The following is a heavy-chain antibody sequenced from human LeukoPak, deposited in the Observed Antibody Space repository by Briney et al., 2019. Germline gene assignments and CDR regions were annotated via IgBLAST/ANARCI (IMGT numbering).Heavy chain of an antibody. V-gene: IGHV4-39*07. CDR1: GGSISITSYY. Sequence: ETLSLTCTVSGGSISITSYYWGWIRQPPGKGLEWIGSMYSSGSTYYNPSLKSRVTISVDTSKNQFSLKLSSVTAADTAVYYCARGPPDCSSTSCYAFDAFDIWGQGTMVTVSS. CDR3: ARGPPDCSSTSCYAFDAFDI. J-gene: IGHJ3*02. CDR2: MYSSGST. D-gene: IGHD2-2*01.